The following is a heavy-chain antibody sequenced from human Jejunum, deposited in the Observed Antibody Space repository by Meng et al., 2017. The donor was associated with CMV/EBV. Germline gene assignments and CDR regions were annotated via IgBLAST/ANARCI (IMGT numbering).Heavy chain of an antibody. D-gene: IGHD3-10*01. Sequence: MHWVRQAPGKGLEWVASISSSGSVVQYAESVKGRFVVSRDNAKKSLYLQMSSLRAEDTAVYYCARDRFFGDDGSGAYFHDYWGQGTLVTVSS. V-gene: IGHV3-48*03. J-gene: IGHJ4*02. CDR3: ARDRFFGDDGSGAYFHDY. CDR2: ISSSGSVV.